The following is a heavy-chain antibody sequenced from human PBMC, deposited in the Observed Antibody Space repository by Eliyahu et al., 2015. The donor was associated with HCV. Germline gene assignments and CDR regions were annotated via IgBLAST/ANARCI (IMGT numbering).Heavy chain of an antibody. D-gene: IGHD6-13*01. Sequence: QVQLVQSGAEVKKPGASVKVSCKASGYTFTGYYMHWVRQAPGQGLEWMGWINPNSGGTNYAQKFQGRVTMTRDTSISTAYMELSRLRSDDTAVYYCARVRRGSSSSWYFYYWGQGTLVTVSS. CDR1: GYTFTGYY. V-gene: IGHV1-2*02. J-gene: IGHJ4*02. CDR2: INPNSGGT. CDR3: ARVRRGSSSSWYFYY.